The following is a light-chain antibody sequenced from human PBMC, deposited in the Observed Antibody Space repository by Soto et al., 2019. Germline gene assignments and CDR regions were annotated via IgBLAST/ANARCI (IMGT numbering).Light chain of an antibody. J-gene: IGKJ4*01. CDR2: GAS. CDR3: QQYNNWPLT. CDR1: QSVSSN. V-gene: IGKV3D-15*01. Sequence: EIVLTQSPATLSVSPGERATLSCRASQSVSSNLAWYQQKPGQAPRVLIYGASTRATGIPARFSGSASGTEFTLTISSLQSEDFAVYYCQQYNNWPLTFGGGTKVEIK.